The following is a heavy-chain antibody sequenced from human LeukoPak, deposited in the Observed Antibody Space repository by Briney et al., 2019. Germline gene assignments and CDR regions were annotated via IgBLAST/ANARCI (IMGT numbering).Heavy chain of an antibody. CDR2: ISVYNGYT. V-gene: IGHV1-18*01. D-gene: IGHD5-24*01. J-gene: IGHJ3*02. CDR3: ARGRKMATMDDAFDI. CDR1: GYTFSSYG. Sequence: ASVKVSCKSSGYTFSSYGIGWVRLAPGQGLEWMGWISVYNGYTNYAQKLQGRVTMTTDTSTSTGYMELRSLRSDDTAVYYCARGRKMATMDDAFDIWGQGTKVTVSS.